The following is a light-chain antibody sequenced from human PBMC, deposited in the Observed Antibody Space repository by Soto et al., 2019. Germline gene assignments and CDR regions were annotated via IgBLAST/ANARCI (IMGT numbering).Light chain of an antibody. J-gene: IGLJ1*01. CDR2: GVS. Sequence: QSVLTQPASLFGSPGQSITISFTGTSSDIGGYNYVSWYQKHPGEAPKLVIYGVSNRPSGVSNRFSGSKFDNTASLTISGLQADDEADYYCSSYTTTSAPVFGTGTKVTV. CDR1: SSDIGGYNY. CDR3: SSYTTTSAPV. V-gene: IGLV2-14*03.